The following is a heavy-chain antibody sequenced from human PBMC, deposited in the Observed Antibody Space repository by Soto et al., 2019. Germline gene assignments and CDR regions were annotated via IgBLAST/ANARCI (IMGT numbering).Heavy chain of an antibody. CDR3: ARAPLRYYDFWSGPLRYYGMDV. CDR2: MNPNSGNT. Sequence: ASVKVYCKAAGYTFTSYDINWVRQATGQGLEWMVCMNPNSGNTGYAQKFQGRVTMTRNTSISTAYMELSSLRSEDTAVYYCARAPLRYYDFWSGPLRYYGMDVWGQGTTVTVSS. CDR1: GYTFTSYD. J-gene: IGHJ6*02. D-gene: IGHD3-3*01. V-gene: IGHV1-8*01.